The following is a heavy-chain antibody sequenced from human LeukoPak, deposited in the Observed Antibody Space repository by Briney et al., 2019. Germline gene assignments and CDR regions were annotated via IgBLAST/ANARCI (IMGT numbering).Heavy chain of an antibody. V-gene: IGHV4-59*01. D-gene: IGHD2-15*01. CDR2: IYYSGGT. J-gene: IGHJ5*02. Sequence: SETLSLTCTVSGGSISSYYWSWIRQPPGKGLEWIGYIYYSGGTNYNPSLKSRVTISVDTSKNQFSLKLSSVTAADTAVYYCAREYCSGGSCLDPWGQGTLVTVSS. CDR1: GGSISSYY. CDR3: AREYCSGGSCLDP.